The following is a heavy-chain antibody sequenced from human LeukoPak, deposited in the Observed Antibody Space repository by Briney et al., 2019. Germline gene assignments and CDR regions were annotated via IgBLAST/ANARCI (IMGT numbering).Heavy chain of an antibody. CDR1: GFTFSSYG. J-gene: IGHJ6*02. V-gene: IGHV3-30*02. Sequence: GGSQRLSCAASGFTFSSYGMHWVRQAPGKGLEWVAFIRYDGSNKYYADSVKGRFTISRDNSKNTLYLQMNSLRAEDTAVYYCAKDLAGYSNDRDFGMDVWGQGTTVTVSS. CDR3: AKDLAGYSNDRDFGMDV. CDR2: IRYDGSNK. D-gene: IGHD4-11*01.